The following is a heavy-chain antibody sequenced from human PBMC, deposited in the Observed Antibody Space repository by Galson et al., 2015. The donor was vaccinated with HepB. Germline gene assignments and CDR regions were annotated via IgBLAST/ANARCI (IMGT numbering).Heavy chain of an antibody. CDR2: IDTDGGST. V-gene: IGHV3-74*01. Sequence: SLRLSCAASGFPFSTYWMYWVRQAPGKGLMWVSRIDTDGGSTFFADSVKGRFTMSRDNAKNTMYLQMNSLRGEDTAVYFCARLGGYDSVEYWGQGTLVTVSS. CDR1: GFPFSTYW. CDR3: ARLGGYDSVEY. J-gene: IGHJ4*02. D-gene: IGHD5-12*01.